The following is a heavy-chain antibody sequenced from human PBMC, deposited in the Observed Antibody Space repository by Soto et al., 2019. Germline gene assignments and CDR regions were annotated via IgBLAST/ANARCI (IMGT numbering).Heavy chain of an antibody. CDR1: GFTFSSYG. CDR2: ISYDGSNK. D-gene: IGHD4-17*01. Sequence: PGGSLRLSCAASGFTFSSYGMHWVRQAPGKGLEWVAVISYDGSNKYYADSVKGRFTISRDNSKNTLYLQMNSLRAEDTAVYYCATTGTTVTTLYYYYGMDVWGQGTTVTVSS. J-gene: IGHJ6*02. CDR3: ATTGTTVTTLYYYYGMDV. V-gene: IGHV3-30*03.